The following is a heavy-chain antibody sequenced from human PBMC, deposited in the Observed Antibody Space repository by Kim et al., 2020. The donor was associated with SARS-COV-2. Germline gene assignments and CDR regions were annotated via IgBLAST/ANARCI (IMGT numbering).Heavy chain of an antibody. CDR3: ARGLAVYYGSGSYYRRSRNWFDP. Sequence: ASVKVSCKASGYTFTSYDINWVRQATGQGLEWMGWMNPNSGNTGYAQKFQGRVTMTRNTSISTAYMELSSLRSEDTAVYYCARGLAVYYGSGSYYRRSRNWFDPWGQGTLVTVSS. CDR2: MNPNSGNT. D-gene: IGHD3-10*01. CDR1: GYTFTSYD. J-gene: IGHJ5*02. V-gene: IGHV1-8*01.